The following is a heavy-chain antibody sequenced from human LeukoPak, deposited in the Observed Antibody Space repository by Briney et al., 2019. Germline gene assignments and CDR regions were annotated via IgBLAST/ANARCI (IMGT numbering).Heavy chain of an antibody. CDR2: ISWNSGSI. D-gene: IGHD2-2*01. V-gene: IGHV3-9*03. CDR3: AKSGCSSISCYFNF. CDR1: GFPFDDYA. Sequence: GGSLRLSCVASGFPFDDYAMHWVRQVPGKGLEWVSGISWNSGSIGYADSVKGRFTIPRDNAKNSLYLQMNSVRAEDMALYYCAKSGCSSISCYFNFWGQGTLVTVSS. J-gene: IGHJ4*02.